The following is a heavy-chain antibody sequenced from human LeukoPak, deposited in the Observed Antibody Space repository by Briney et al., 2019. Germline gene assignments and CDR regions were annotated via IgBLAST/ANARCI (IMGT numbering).Heavy chain of an antibody. Sequence: SETLSLTCTVSGYSISSGYYWGWIRQPPGKGLEWIGSIYHSGSTYYNPSLKSRVTISVDTSKNQFSLKLSPVTAADTAIYYCARARMYSSGGPGWFDPWGQGTLVTVSS. J-gene: IGHJ5*02. V-gene: IGHV4-38-2*02. CDR3: ARARMYSSGGPGWFDP. D-gene: IGHD6-19*01. CDR2: IYHSGST. CDR1: GYSISSGYY.